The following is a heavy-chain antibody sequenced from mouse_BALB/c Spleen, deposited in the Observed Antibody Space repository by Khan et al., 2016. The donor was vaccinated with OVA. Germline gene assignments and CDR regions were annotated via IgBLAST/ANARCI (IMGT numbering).Heavy chain of an antibody. CDR3: VRDGAYHRNDGWFAY. Sequence: VQLQQSGAELASPGASVKMSCKASGYTFTSYTIHWIKLRPGQGLEWIGFINPSNGYTNYNQKFKDKATLTADKSSTTVYMQLSSLTSDDSAVYNCVRDGAYHRNDGWFAYWGQGTLVTVAA. CDR1: GYTFTSYT. J-gene: IGHJ3*01. D-gene: IGHD2-14*01. V-gene: IGHV1-4*01. CDR2: INPSNGYT.